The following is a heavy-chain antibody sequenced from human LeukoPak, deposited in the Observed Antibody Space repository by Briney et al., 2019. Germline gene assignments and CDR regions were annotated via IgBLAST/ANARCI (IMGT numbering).Heavy chain of an antibody. V-gene: IGHV3-21*01. CDR2: ISSSSSYI. Sequence: GGSLRLSCAASGFTFSSYSMNWVRQAPGKGLEWVSSISSSSSYIYYADSVKGRFTISRDNAKNSLYLHMNSLRAEDTAVYYCARDRYSSGWYGDAFDIWGQGTMVTVSS. CDR1: GFTFSSYS. D-gene: IGHD6-19*01. CDR3: ARDRYSSGWYGDAFDI. J-gene: IGHJ3*02.